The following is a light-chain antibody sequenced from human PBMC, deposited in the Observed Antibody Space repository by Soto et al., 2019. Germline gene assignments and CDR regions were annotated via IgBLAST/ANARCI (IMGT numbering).Light chain of an antibody. CDR2: AVS. CDR1: SSDVGGYNY. Sequence: QSALTQPPSASGSPGQSVTISCTGTSSDVGGYNYVSWYQQHPGKAPQLMIYAVSKRPSGVPDRFSGSKSGNTASLTVSGLQADDEADYYFSSYAGSNDVVFGGGTKLTVL. CDR3: SSYAGSNDVV. V-gene: IGLV2-8*01. J-gene: IGLJ2*01.